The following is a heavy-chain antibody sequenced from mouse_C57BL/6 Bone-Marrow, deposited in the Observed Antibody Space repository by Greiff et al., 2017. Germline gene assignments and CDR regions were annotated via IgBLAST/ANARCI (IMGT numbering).Heavy chain of an antibody. D-gene: IGHD1-1*01. J-gene: IGHJ4*01. CDR1: GYAFSSYW. CDR2: IYPGDGDT. Sequence: QVQLKQSGAELVKPGASVKISCKASGYAFSSYWMNWVKQRPGKGLEWIGQIYPGDGDTNYNGKFKGKATLTADKSSSTAYMQLSSLTSEDSAVYFCARYVVPYAMDYWGQGTSVTVSS. V-gene: IGHV1-80*01. CDR3: ARYVVPYAMDY.